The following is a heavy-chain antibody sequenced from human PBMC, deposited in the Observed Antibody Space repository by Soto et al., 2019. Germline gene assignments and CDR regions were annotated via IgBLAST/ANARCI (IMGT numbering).Heavy chain of an antibody. CDR2: ISGSGIST. V-gene: IGHV3-23*01. CDR3: VKPPVITASYYYYDMDV. CDR1: GFTFSTYP. Sequence: GGSLRLSCAASGFTFSTYPMSWVRQAPGKGLEWVSGISGSGISTYYTDSVKGRFTISRDNSKNTVFLQMNNLRDEDTAVYYCVKPPVITASYYYYDMDVWGQGTTVTVSS. D-gene: IGHD4-4*01. J-gene: IGHJ6*02.